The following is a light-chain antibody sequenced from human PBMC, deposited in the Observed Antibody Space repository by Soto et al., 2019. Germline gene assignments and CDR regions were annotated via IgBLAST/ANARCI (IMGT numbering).Light chain of an antibody. Sequence: EIVLTQSPGTLSLSPGESATLSCRASESISSTSLAWYQQKPGQAPRLLIYGTSSRPTDIPGRFTGSGSGTDFTLTIRRLEPEDFAVYYCQRYGRPPLTFGGGTKV. CDR3: QRYGRPPLT. CDR1: ESISSTS. CDR2: GTS. J-gene: IGKJ4*01. V-gene: IGKV3-20*01.